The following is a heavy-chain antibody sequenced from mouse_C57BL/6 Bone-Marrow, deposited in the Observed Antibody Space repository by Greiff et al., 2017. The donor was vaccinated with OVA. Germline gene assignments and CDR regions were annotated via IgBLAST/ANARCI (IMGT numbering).Heavy chain of an antibody. Sequence: VKLQESGAELVRPGTSVKVSCKASGYAFTNYLIEWVKQRPGQGLEWIGVINPGSGGTNYNEKFKGKGTLTADKSSSTAYMQLSSLTSEDSAVYFCARLDYYGSSYYAMDYWGQGTSVTVSS. V-gene: IGHV1-54*01. CDR3: ARLDYYGSSYYAMDY. J-gene: IGHJ4*01. D-gene: IGHD1-1*01. CDR1: GYAFTNYL. CDR2: INPGSGGT.